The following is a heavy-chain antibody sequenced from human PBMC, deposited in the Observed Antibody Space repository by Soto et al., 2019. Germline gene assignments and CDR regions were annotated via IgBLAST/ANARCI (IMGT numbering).Heavy chain of an antibody. CDR3: ARFLVRGVPMFFDY. CDR2: IDWDDDK. CDR1: GFSLSTTGMC. Sequence: SGPTLVSPTQTLTLTCAFSGFSLSTTGMCVSWIRQPPGRALEWLARIDWDDDKYYSTSLKTRLTISKDTFTNQVVLTMTNIDPLDTATFYCARFLVRGVPMFFDYSGLRSLVTVSS. J-gene: IGHJ4*02. D-gene: IGHD3-10*01. V-gene: IGHV2-70*11.